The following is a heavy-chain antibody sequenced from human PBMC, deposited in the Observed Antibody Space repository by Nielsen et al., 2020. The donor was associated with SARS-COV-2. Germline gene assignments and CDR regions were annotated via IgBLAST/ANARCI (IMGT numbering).Heavy chain of an antibody. CDR3: ARDQDGGAATSNWYFDL. V-gene: IGHV3-30*03. CDR1: GFTISRYG. D-gene: IGHD6-25*01. J-gene: IGHJ2*01. Sequence: SLKISCEASGFTISRYGMHWVRQAPGKGLEWVTFISYDGSVKYYADSVRGRFTVSRDNADNSVHLQMNSLRDEDTALYYCARDQDGGAATSNWYFDLWGRGTLVTVSS. CDR2: ISYDGSVK.